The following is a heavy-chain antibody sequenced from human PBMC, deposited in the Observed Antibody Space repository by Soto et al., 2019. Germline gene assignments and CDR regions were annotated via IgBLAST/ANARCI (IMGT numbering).Heavy chain of an antibody. J-gene: IGHJ4*02. Sequence: SETLSLTCAVYGGSLSGYYWSWIRQPPGKALEWIGEFNHSGDTNYNPSLKSRVTISVDTSKNQLFLNLSSVTAADTAMYYCARQHVRGRTIAGAAEFWGQGTMVTVYS. CDR1: GGSLSGYY. CDR2: FNHSGDT. D-gene: IGHD1-26*01. CDR3: ARQHVRGRTIAGAAEF. V-gene: IGHV4-34*01.